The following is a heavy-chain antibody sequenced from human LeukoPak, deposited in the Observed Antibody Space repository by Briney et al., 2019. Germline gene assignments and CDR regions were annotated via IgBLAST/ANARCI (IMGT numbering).Heavy chain of an antibody. CDR3: AKDRGSGWYGPLHAFDI. V-gene: IGHV3-9*01. CDR1: GFTVSSNY. D-gene: IGHD6-19*01. CDR2: ISWNSGSI. J-gene: IGHJ3*02. Sequence: SLRLSCAASGFTVSSNYMSWVRQAPGKGLEWVSGISWNSGSIGYADSVKGRFTISRDNAKNSLYLQMNSLRAEDTALYYCAKDRGSGWYGPLHAFDIWGQGTMVTVSS.